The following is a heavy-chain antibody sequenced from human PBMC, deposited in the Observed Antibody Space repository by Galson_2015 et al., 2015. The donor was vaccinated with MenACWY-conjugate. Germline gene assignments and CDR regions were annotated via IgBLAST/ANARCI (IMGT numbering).Heavy chain of an antibody. CDR1: GFTFSTYW. D-gene: IGHD3-3*01. J-gene: IGHJ6*02. CDR2: INSDGSRT. Sequence: SLRLSCAASGFTFSTYWMHWVRQVPGKGLVWVSHINSDGSRTRYADSVKGRFTISRDNAKNMLYLQMNSLRAEDTAVYYCAKDMGWSGTGGMDVWGQGTTVTVSS. CDR3: AKDMGWSGTGGMDV. V-gene: IGHV3-74*01.